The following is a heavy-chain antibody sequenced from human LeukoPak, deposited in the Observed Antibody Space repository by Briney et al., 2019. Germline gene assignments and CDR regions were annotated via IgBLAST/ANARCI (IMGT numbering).Heavy chain of an antibody. Sequence: SETVSLTCAVYGESFSGYYWSWMRQPPGKGREWIGEINHSGSTNYNPSLKSRVTISVDTSKNQFSLKLSSVTAADTAVYYWARGRKVLLRVYAAYCYYYMYVWEKGNTVTVSS. D-gene: IGHD2-8*01. CDR1: GESFSGYY. CDR3: ARGRKVLLRVYAAYCYYYMYV. J-gene: IGHJ6*03. V-gene: IGHV4-34*01. CDR2: INHSGST.